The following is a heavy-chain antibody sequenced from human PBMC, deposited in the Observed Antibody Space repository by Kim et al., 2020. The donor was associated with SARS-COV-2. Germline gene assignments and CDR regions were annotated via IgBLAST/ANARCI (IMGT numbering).Heavy chain of an antibody. Sequence: DSVKGRFTISREHSKNPLYLQMNSLRAEDTAVYYCAKDSGVFGYYYGMDVWGQGTTVTVSS. D-gene: IGHD3-10*01. CDR3: AKDSGVFGYYYGMDV. V-gene: IGHV3-30*02. J-gene: IGHJ6*02.